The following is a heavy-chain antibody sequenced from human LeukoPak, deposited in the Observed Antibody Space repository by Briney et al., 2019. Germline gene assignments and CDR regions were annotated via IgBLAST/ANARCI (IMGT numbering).Heavy chain of an antibody. CDR2: IKQDGSEK. J-gene: IGHJ4*02. CDR3: AREIPLGNYYGSGSYYPYFDY. CDR1: GFTFSDYA. V-gene: IGHV3-7*03. Sequence: GGSLRLSCAAYGFTFSDYAMNWVRQAPGKGLEWVANIKQDGSEKYYVDSVKGRFTISRDNAKNSLYLQMNSLRAEDTAVYYCAREIPLGNYYGSGSYYPYFDYWGQGTLVTVSS. D-gene: IGHD3-10*01.